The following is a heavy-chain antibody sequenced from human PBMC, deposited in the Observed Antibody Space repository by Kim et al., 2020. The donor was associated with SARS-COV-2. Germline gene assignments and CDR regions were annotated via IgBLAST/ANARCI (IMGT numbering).Heavy chain of an antibody. D-gene: IGHD7-27*01. CDR2: INHSGST. J-gene: IGHJ4*02. V-gene: IGHV4-34*01. CDR3: ARGLGLPDY. Sequence: SETLSLTCAVYGGSFSGYYWSWIRQPPGKGLEWIGEINHSGSTNYNPSLKSRVTISVDTSKNQFSLKLSSVTAADTAVYYCARGLGLPDYWGQGTLVTVST. CDR1: GGSFSGYY.